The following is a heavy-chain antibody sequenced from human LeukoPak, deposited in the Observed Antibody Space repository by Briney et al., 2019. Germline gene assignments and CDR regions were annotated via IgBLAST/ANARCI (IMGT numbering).Heavy chain of an antibody. J-gene: IGHJ4*02. CDR1: GFTFSXXX. V-gene: IGHV3-21*01. CDR2: XXXXSSYI. CDR3: ARDPQYYYGSGSYYSFDY. D-gene: IGHD3-10*01. Sequence: GGSLRLSCAATGFTFSXXXXNWVRQAPGXGXEXXXXXXXXSSYIYYADSVKGRFTISRDNAKNSLYLQMNSLRAEDTAVYYCARDPQYYYGSGSYYSFDYWGQGTLVTVSS.